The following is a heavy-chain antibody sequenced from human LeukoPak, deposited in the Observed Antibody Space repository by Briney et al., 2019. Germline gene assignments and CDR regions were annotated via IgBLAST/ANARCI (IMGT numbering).Heavy chain of an antibody. J-gene: IGHJ4*02. V-gene: IGHV3-11*01. CDR3: ARDAIDSSGFDFDY. CDR2: ISTSAGTI. D-gene: IGHD3-22*01. CDR1: GFTFSDYY. Sequence: PGESLRFSCAASGFTFSDYYMTWIRQAPGKGLEWISYISTSAGTIYYADSVKGRFTISRDNAKNSLYLQMNSLRAEDTAVYYCARDAIDSSGFDFDYWGQGTLVAVSS.